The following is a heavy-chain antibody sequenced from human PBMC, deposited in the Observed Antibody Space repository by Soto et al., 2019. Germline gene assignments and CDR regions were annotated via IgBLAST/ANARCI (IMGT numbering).Heavy chain of an antibody. CDR2: ISGSGGST. Sequence: GGSLRLSCAASGFTFSSYAMSWVRQAPGKGLEWVSAISGSGGSTYYADSVKGRFTISRDNSKNTLYLQMNSLRAEDTAVYYCARKYDWNNNFDYWGQGTLVTVSS. D-gene: IGHD1-20*01. CDR1: GFTFSSYA. V-gene: IGHV3-23*01. J-gene: IGHJ4*02. CDR3: ARKYDWNNNFDY.